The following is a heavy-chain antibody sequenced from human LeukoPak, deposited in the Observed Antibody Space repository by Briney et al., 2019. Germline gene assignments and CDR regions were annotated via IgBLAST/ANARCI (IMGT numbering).Heavy chain of an antibody. CDR1: GYTFTSYG. J-gene: IGHJ4*02. CDR3: VTYPYDSSGYYYGPHFDY. D-gene: IGHD3-22*01. Sequence: ASVKVSCKASGYTFTSYGISWVRQAPGQGFEWMGWISAYNGNTNYAQKLQGRVTMTTDTSTSTAYMELRSLRSDDTAVYYCVTYPYDSSGYYYGPHFDYWGQGTLVTVSS. CDR2: ISAYNGNT. V-gene: IGHV1-18*01.